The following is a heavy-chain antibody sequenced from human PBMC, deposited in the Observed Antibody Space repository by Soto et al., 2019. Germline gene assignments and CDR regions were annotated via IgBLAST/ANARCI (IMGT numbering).Heavy chain of an antibody. J-gene: IGHJ4*02. CDR1: GFTFSSYA. D-gene: IGHD3-22*01. Sequence: GGSLRLSCVASGFTFSSYAMSWVRQAPGKGLEWVSVISGSGGSTYYADSVKGRFTISRDNSKNTLYVQMNSLRAEDTAVYYCAKTYYYDSSGHYCDYWGQGTLVTVSS. CDR2: ISGSGGST. V-gene: IGHV3-23*01. CDR3: AKTYYYDSSGHYCDY.